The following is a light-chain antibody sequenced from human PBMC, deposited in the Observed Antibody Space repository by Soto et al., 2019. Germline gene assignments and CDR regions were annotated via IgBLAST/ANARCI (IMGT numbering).Light chain of an antibody. Sequence: EVLMTQSPDTLYVSPGERVTLSCRASQSVSDKLAWYQQKPGQGPRLLVYRASTRTFGIPARFSGSESGTEFTLTISSLQSEDFAMYYCQQYGDSPFTFGPGTKVDI. CDR1: QSVSDK. V-gene: IGKV3-15*01. J-gene: IGKJ3*01. CDR3: QQYGDSPFT. CDR2: RAS.